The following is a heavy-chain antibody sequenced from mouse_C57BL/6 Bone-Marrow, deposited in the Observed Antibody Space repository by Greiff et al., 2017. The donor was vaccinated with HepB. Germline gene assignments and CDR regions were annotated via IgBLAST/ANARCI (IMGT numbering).Heavy chain of an antibody. CDR1: GYTFTSYW. CDR2: IYPSDSET. Sequence: QVQLQQPGAELVRPGSSVKLSCKASGYTFTSYWMDWVKQRPGQGLEWIGNIYPSDSETHYNQKFKDKATLTVDKSSSTASMQLSSLTSEDSAFYYCARRDYDYHWYFDVWGTGTTVTVSS. CDR3: ARRDYDYHWYFDV. D-gene: IGHD2-4*01. J-gene: IGHJ1*03. V-gene: IGHV1-61*01.